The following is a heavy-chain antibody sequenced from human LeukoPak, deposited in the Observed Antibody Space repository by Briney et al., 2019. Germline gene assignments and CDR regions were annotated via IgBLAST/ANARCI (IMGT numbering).Heavy chain of an antibody. CDR2: IYWNDDK. CDR3: AHSTYYYDSSGQGGVDY. CDR1: GFSLSTSGVG. V-gene: IGHV2-5*01. D-gene: IGHD3-22*01. J-gene: IGHJ4*02. Sequence: SGPTLVKPTQTLTLTCTFSGFSLSTSGVGVGWIRQPPGKALEWLALIYWNDDKRYSPSLESRLTITKDTSKNQVVLTMTNMDPVDTATYYCAHSTYYYDSSGQGGVDYWGQGTLVTVSS.